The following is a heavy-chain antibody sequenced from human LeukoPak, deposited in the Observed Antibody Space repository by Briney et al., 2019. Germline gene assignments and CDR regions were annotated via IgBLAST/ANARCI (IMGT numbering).Heavy chain of an antibody. CDR2: IYPGDSDT. D-gene: IGHD3-3*01. Sequence: GESLKISCKGSGYSFINYWIGWVRQMPGKGLEWMGIIYPGDSDTRYSPSFEGQVTISADKSISTAYLQWSSLKASDTAMYYCARHSIQDSSRWFDPWGQGTLATVSS. CDR1: GYSFINYW. V-gene: IGHV5-51*01. J-gene: IGHJ5*02. CDR3: ARHSIQDSSRWFDP.